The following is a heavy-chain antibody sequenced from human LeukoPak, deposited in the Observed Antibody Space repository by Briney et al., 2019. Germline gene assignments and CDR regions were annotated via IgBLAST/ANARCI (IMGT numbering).Heavy chain of an antibody. D-gene: IGHD3-10*01. J-gene: IGHJ4*02. V-gene: IGHV4-39*01. Sequence: PSETLSLPCTVSGGSISSSSYFWGWVRQPPGGGLEWIGSIYYSGSTYYNPSLKSRVTISVDTTKNQFSLKLSSVTAADTAVYYCARPRGRNYFDYWGQGTLVTVSS. CDR3: ARPRGRNYFDY. CDR2: IYYSGST. CDR1: GGSISSSSYF.